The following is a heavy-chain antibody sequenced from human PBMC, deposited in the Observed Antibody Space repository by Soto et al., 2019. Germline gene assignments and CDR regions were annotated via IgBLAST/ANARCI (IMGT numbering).Heavy chain of an antibody. CDR2: ISYDGSNK. V-gene: IGHV3-30*18. J-gene: IGHJ5*02. Sequence: GGSLRLSCAASGFTFSSYGMHWVRQAPGKGLEWVAVISYDGSNKYYADSVKGRFTISRDNSKNTLYLQMNSLRAEDTAVYYCAKRYYDFWSGYYPEYNWFDPWGQGTLVTVSS. D-gene: IGHD3-3*01. CDR3: AKRYYDFWSGYYPEYNWFDP. CDR1: GFTFSSYG.